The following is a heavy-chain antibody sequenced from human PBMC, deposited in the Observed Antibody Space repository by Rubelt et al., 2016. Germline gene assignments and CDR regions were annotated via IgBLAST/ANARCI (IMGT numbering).Heavy chain of an antibody. V-gene: IGHV4-39*01. CDR3: ARARQLVRGRTDWLDP. Sequence: QLQLQESGPGLVKPSETLSLTCTVSGGSISSSSYYWGWIRQPPGKGLEWIGSIYYSGSTYYNPSLKGRVTISVETSKNQFSLKLSSGTAADTAVYYCARARQLVRGRTDWLDPWGQGTLVTVSS. J-gene: IGHJ5*02. CDR2: IYYSGST. CDR1: GGSISSSSYY. D-gene: IGHD6-13*01.